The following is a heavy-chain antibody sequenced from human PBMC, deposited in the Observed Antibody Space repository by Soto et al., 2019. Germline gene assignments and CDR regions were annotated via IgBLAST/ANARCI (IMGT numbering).Heavy chain of an antibody. Sequence: PGESLKISCKGSGYSFTSYWIGWVRQMPRKGLEWMGIIYPGDSDTRYSPSFQGQVTISADKSISTAYLQWSSLKASGTAMYYCARRVDTAMDGDYYYYGMDVWGQGTTVTVSS. CDR1: GYSFTSYW. CDR3: ARRVDTAMDGDYYYYGMDV. D-gene: IGHD5-18*01. J-gene: IGHJ6*02. V-gene: IGHV5-51*01. CDR2: IYPGDSDT.